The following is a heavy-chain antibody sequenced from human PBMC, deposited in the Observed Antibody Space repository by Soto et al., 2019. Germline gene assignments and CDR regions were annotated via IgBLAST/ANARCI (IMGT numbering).Heavy chain of an antibody. CDR3: VRGNVGANFDY. V-gene: IGHV3-74*03. CDR2: INSDGSTT. D-gene: IGHD1-26*01. Sequence: EGQLVESGGGLVQPGGSLRLSCAASGVTFISYWMHWVRQVPGKGLVWVSHINSDGSTTTYADSVKGRFTISRDNAKSTLDLQMNSLRAEDTAVYYCVRGNVGANFDYWGQGTLVTVSS. CDR1: GVTFISYW. J-gene: IGHJ4*02.